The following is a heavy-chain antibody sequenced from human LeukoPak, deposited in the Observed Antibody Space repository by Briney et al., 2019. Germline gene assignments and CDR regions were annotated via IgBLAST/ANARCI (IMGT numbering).Heavy chain of an antibody. CDR2: INHSGST. J-gene: IGHJ6*03. CDR1: GGSFSGYY. CDR3: ARDPTHWSGYPPLNYYYYYMDV. Sequence: SETLSLTCAVYGGSFSGYYWSWIRQPPGKGLEWIGEINHSGSTNYNPSLKSRVTISVDTSKNQFSLKLSSVTAADTAVYYCARDPTHWSGYPPLNYYYYYMDVWGKGTTVTVSS. V-gene: IGHV4-34*01. D-gene: IGHD3-3*01.